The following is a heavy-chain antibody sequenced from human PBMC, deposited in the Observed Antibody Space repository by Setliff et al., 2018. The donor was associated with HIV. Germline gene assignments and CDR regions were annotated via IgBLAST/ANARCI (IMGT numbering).Heavy chain of an antibody. V-gene: IGHV1-69*05. CDR2: IIPMFGTL. Sequence: WASVKVSCKASGGTFSSYAINWVRQAPGQGLQWMGGIIPMFGTLNFAQKFQGRVTISTDDSTSTAYMELNSLRSEDTAVYYCARGHNHGYGYSGSYGPFDIWGQGTMVTVSS. D-gene: IGHD1-26*01. CDR3: ARGHNHGYGYSGSYGPFDI. CDR1: GGTFSSYA. J-gene: IGHJ3*02.